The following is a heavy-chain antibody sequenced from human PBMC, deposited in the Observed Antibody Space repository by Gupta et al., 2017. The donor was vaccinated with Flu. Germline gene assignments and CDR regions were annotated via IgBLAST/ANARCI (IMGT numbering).Heavy chain of an antibody. CDR3: ARLLDSKTHYFDY. Sequence: QVQLQESGPGLVKPSQTLSLTCTVSGGSISSGGYYWSWIRQHPGKGLEWIGYIYYSGSTYYHPSLKSRVTRAVDTSKNQFSLKLSSVTAADTAGYYCARLLDSKTHYFDYWGQGTRGTVS. J-gene: IGHJ4*02. CDR2: IYYSGST. V-gene: IGHV4-31*03. CDR1: GGSISSGGYY. D-gene: IGHD3-22*01.